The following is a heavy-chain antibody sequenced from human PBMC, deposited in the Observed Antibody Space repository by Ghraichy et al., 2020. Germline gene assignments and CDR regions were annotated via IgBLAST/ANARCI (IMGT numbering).Heavy chain of an antibody. D-gene: IGHD3-10*01. V-gene: IGHV4-39*01. CDR1: GGSISSSSYY. CDR2: IYYSGST. Sequence: TLSLTCTVSGGSISSSSYYWGWIRQPPGKGLEWIGSIYYSGSTYYNPSLKSRVTISVDTSKNQFSLKLSSVTAADTAVYYCASERYYYGSGSYYNYGMDVWGQGTTVTVSS. J-gene: IGHJ6*02. CDR3: ASERYYYGSGSYYNYGMDV.